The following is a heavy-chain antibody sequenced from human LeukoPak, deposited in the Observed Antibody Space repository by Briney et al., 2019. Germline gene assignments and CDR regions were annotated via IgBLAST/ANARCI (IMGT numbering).Heavy chain of an antibody. CDR2: ISSSGSTI. CDR1: GFTFSSYE. Sequence: GGSLRLSCAASGFTFSSYEMNWVRQAPGKGLEWVSYISSSGSTIYYADSVKGRFTISRDNAKNSLYLQMDSLRAEDTAVYYCARLGYGNFDPWGQGTLVTVSS. CDR3: ARLGYGNFDP. J-gene: IGHJ5*02. D-gene: IGHD5-12*01. V-gene: IGHV3-48*03.